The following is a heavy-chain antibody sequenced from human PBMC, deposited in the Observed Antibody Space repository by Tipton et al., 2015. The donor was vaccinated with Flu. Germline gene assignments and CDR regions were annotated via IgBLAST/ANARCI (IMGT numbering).Heavy chain of an antibody. CDR2: IYSAGST. CDR1: GFTVSSNS. D-gene: IGHD1-14*01. V-gene: IGHV3-53*01. CDR3: ARDPRNMGLDP. J-gene: IGHJ5*02. Sequence: SLRLSCAASGFTVSSNSMSWVRQAPGKGLEWISLIYSAGSTYYADSVKGRFTISRDNAKNTVYLQMNSLRGEDTAVYYCARDPRNMGLDPWGQGTLVTVSS.